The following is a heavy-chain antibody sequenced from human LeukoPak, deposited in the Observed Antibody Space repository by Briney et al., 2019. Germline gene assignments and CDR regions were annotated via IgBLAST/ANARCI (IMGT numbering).Heavy chain of an antibody. V-gene: IGHV3-9*01. CDR3: ARDKKRNSYGHNYYGMDV. CDR1: GFTFEDYG. D-gene: IGHD5-18*01. Sequence: GRSLRLSCAASGFTFEDYGMHWVRQVPGKGLEWVSGINWSGATIGYADSVKGRFTISRDTSKNMLYLQMNSLRPEDTALYYCARDKKRNSYGHNYYGMDVWGQGTTVTVSS. J-gene: IGHJ6*02. CDR2: INWSGATI.